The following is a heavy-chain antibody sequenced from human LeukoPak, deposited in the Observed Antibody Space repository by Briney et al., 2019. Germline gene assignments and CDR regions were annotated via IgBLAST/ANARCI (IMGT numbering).Heavy chain of an antibody. Sequence: GGSLRLSCAASGFTFSTYGMSWVRQAPGKGLEWVSVISRSGGSTYYADSVKGRFTMSRDNSKNTLYLQMNSLRAEDTAVYYCAKADYDILTGWDYYYMDVWGKGTTVTISS. CDR1: GFTFSTYG. CDR2: ISRSGGST. D-gene: IGHD3-9*01. J-gene: IGHJ6*03. V-gene: IGHV3-23*01. CDR3: AKADYDILTGWDYYYMDV.